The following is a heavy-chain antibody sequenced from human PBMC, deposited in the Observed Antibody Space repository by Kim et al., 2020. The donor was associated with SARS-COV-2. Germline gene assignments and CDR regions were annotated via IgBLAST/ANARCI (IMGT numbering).Heavy chain of an antibody. D-gene: IGHD1-26*01. J-gene: IGHJ6*02. CDR1: GFTFSSYW. V-gene: IGHV3-7*01. CDR3: ARVLLYYYYGMDV. Sequence: GGSLRLSCAASGFTFSSYWMSWVRQAPGKGLEWVANIKQDGSEKYYVDSVKGRFTISRDNAKNSLYLQMNSLRAEDTAVYYCARVLLYYYYGMDVWGQGTTVTVSS. CDR2: IKQDGSEK.